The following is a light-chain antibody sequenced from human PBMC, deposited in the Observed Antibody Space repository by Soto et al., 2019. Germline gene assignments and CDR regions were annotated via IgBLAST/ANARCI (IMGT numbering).Light chain of an antibody. CDR3: QQYDSSPT. CDR1: QSVSSSY. Sequence: EIVLPQSPGTLSLSPGERATLSCRASQSVSSSYLAWYQQKPGQAPRLLVYGASSRATGIPDRFSGSGSGTDFTLTISRMETEDFTVYYRQQYDSSPTFGQGTKVEIE. J-gene: IGKJ1*01. V-gene: IGKV3-20*01. CDR2: GAS.